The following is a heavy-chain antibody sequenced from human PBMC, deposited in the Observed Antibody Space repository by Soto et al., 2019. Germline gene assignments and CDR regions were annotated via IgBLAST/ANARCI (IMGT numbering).Heavy chain of an antibody. J-gene: IGHJ4*02. CDR3: ARGGYSYGYNGY. Sequence: GGSLRLSCAASGFTFTDYWTHWVRQAPGKGLEWVSYISSSGSTIYYADSVKGRFTISRDNAKNSLYLQMNSLRAEDTAVYYCARGGYSYGYNGYWGQGTLVTVSS. V-gene: IGHV3-48*04. CDR1: GFTFTDYW. CDR2: ISSSGSTI. D-gene: IGHD5-18*01.